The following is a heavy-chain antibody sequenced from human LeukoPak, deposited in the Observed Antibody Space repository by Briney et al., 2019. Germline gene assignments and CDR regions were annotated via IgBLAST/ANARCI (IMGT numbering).Heavy chain of an antibody. CDR2: ISSSSDYI. J-gene: IGHJ4*02. CDR1: GFTFSSYS. D-gene: IGHD3-10*01. V-gene: IGHV3-21*01. Sequence: GGSLRLSCAASGFTFSSYSMNWVRQAPGKGLEWVSYISSSSDYIYYADSVKGRFTISRDNAKNSLYVQMNSLRAEDTAVYYCARGSGSGSYYPRFDYWGQGTVVTVSS. CDR3: ARGSGSGSYYPRFDY.